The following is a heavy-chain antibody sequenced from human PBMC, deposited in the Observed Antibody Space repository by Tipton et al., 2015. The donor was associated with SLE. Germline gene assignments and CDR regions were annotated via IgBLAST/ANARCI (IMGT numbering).Heavy chain of an antibody. V-gene: IGHV4-59*01. D-gene: IGHD1-26*01. Sequence: TLSLTCTVSGGSISSYYWSWIRQPPGKGLEWIGSIFYTGSVHDNPSLTSRVTTSLDTSKSQFSLRLTSVSAADTAMYFCARRVPHRYYFDLWGRGTLVTVSS. CDR2: IFYTGSV. J-gene: IGHJ2*01. CDR1: GGSISSYY. CDR3: ARRVPHRYYFDL.